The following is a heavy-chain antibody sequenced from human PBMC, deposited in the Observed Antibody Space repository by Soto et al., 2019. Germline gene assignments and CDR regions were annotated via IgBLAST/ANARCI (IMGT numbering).Heavy chain of an antibody. J-gene: IGHJ4*02. Sequence: VASVKVSCKVSGYTLTELSMHWVRQAPGKGLEWMGGFDPEDGETIYAQKFQGRVTMTEDTSTDTAYMELSSLRSEDTAVYYCATDRWDSGSYGVEFDYWGQGTLVTVSS. V-gene: IGHV1-24*01. CDR2: FDPEDGET. CDR1: GYTLTELS. CDR3: ATDRWDSGSYGVEFDY. D-gene: IGHD1-26*01.